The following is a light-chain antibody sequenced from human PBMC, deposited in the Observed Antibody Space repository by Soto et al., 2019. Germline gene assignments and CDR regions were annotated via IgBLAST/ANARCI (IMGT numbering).Light chain of an antibody. J-gene: IGLJ3*02. Sequence: QSVLTQPPSVSGAPGQRVTISCTGSSSNIGAGYDVHWYHQLPGTAPKLLIYGNSNRPSGVPDRFSGSKSGTSASLAITGLQAEDEADCYCQSYDSSLSGWVFGGGTQLTVL. CDR2: GNS. CDR1: SSNIGAGYD. V-gene: IGLV1-40*01. CDR3: QSYDSSLSGWV.